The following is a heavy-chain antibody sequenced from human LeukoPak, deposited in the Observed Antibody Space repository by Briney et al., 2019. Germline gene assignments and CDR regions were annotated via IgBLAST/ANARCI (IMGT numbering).Heavy chain of an antibody. Sequence: ASVKVSCKASGYTFTSYGISWVRQAPGQGLEWMGWISAYNGNTNYAQKLQGRVTMTTDTSTSTAYMELRSLRSDDTAVYYCARDPDYSGYYYYGMDVWGQGTTVTVSS. CDR1: GYTFTSYG. CDR2: ISAYNGNT. V-gene: IGHV1-18*01. J-gene: IGHJ6*02. CDR3: ARDPDYSGYYYYGMDV. D-gene: IGHD4-4*01.